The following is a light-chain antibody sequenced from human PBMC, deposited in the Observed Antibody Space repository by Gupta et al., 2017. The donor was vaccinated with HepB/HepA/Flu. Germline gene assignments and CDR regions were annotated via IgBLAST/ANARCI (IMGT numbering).Light chain of an antibody. CDR2: GAS. V-gene: IGKV3-15*01. CDR3: QQDDNWPPLT. CDR1: QSIKSN. Sequence: EIAMTQSPATLSVSPGERATLSCRASQSIKSNLAWYQQKPGQPPRLLMYGASTRATGIPARLSGSGYGKEFVLTISSRQYEDVAFYYCQQDDNWPPLTFGGGTKVEIK. J-gene: IGKJ4*01.